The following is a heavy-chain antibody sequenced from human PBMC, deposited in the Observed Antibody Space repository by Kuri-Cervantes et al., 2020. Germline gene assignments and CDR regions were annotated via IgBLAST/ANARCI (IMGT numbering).Heavy chain of an antibody. V-gene: IGHV4-34*01. CDR3: AIYSSSWYGVDY. J-gene: IGHJ4*02. D-gene: IGHD6-13*01. Sequence: SETLSLTCAVYGGSFSGYYWSWIRQPPGKGLEWIGEINHSGSTNYNPSLKSRVTISVDTSKNQFSLTLSSVTAADTAVYSCAIYSSSWYGVDYWGQGTLVTVSS. CDR1: GGSFSGYY. CDR2: INHSGST.